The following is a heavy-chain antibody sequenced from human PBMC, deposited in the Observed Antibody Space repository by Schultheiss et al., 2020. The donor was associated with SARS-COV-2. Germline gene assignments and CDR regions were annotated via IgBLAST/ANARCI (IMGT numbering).Heavy chain of an antibody. CDR1: GFTFSSYA. J-gene: IGHJ6*03. D-gene: IGHD3-3*01. CDR2: ISGSGGST. V-gene: IGHV3-23*01. CDR3: ARVPRFYYMDV. Sequence: GGSLRLSCAASGFTFSSYAMSWVRQAPGKGLEWVSAISGSGGSTYYADSVKGRFTISRENAKNSLYLQMNSLRAEDTAVYYCARVPRFYYMDVWGKGTTVTVSS.